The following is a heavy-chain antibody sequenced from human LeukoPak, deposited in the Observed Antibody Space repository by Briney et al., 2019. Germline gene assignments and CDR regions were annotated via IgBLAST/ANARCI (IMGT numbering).Heavy chain of an antibody. V-gene: IGHV1-2*02. CDR3: ARVYSYGYPLDY. CDR2: INPNSGDT. J-gene: IGHJ4*02. D-gene: IGHD5-18*01. Sequence: ASVKVSCKASGYTFTGYYMHWVRQAPGQGLEWMGWINPNSGDTNYAQKFQGRVTMTRDTSISTAYMELSRLRSDDTAVYYCARVYSYGYPLDYWGQGTLVTVSS. CDR1: GYTFTGYY.